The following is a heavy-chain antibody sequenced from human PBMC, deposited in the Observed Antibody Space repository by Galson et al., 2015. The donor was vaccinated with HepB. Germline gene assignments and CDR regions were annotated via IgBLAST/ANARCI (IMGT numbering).Heavy chain of an antibody. Sequence: SVKVSCKASGYTFTSDAMNWVRQAPGRGLEWMGWIITNTGNTTYAQGFTGRFVFSLDTSVSTAYLQISRLKAEDTAVYYCARDRQWLVSQIDYWGQGTLVTVSS. CDR3: ARDRQWLVSQIDY. CDR2: IITNTGNT. D-gene: IGHD6-19*01. V-gene: IGHV7-4-1*02. CDR1: GYTFTSDA. J-gene: IGHJ4*02.